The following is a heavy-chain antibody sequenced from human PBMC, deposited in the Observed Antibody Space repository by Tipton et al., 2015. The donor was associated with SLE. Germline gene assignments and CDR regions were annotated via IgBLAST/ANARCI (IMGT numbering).Heavy chain of an antibody. Sequence: SLRLSCAASGFTFSSYEMNWVRQAPGKGLEWVSYISSSGSTIYYADSVKGRFTISRDNAKNSLYLQMNSLRAEGTAVYYCARETEYYDSAAFDYWGQGTLVTVSS. J-gene: IGHJ4*02. V-gene: IGHV3-48*03. D-gene: IGHD3-22*01. CDR2: ISSSGSTI. CDR3: ARETEYYDSAAFDY. CDR1: GFTFSSYE.